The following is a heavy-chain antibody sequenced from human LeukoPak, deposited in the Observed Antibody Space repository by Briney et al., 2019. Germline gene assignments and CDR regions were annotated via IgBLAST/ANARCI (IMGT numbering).Heavy chain of an antibody. J-gene: IGHJ4*02. V-gene: IGHV3-21*01. CDR2: ISGSSSYI. CDR1: GFTFSTYN. Sequence: PGGSLRLSCAATGFTFSTYNMNWVRQAPGKGLEWVSSISGSSSYIYYADSVKGRFSISRDNAKNSLYLQMNSLRAEDTAVYYCARDLLGWELHYFDYWGQGTLVTVSS. CDR3: ARDLLGWELHYFDY. D-gene: IGHD1-26*01.